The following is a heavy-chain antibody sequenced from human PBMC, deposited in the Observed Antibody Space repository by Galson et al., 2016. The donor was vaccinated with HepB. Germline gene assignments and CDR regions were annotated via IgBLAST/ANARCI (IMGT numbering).Heavy chain of an antibody. J-gene: IGHJ5*02. CDR1: GGSVSSSSYH. CDR2: VYYSGST. D-gene: IGHD6-19*01. V-gene: IGHV4-61*01. CDR3: ARVIGVAVTGAGYWFDP. Sequence: ETLSLTCTVSGGSVSSSSYHWSWIRQPPGKGLEWIGYVYYSGSTKNNPSLKSRVAISVDTSKNQFSLKLTSVTAADTAVYYCARVIGVAVTGAGYWFDPWGQGTLVTVSS.